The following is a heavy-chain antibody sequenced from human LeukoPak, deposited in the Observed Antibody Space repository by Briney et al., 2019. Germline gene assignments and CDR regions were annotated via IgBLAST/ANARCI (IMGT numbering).Heavy chain of an antibody. J-gene: IGHJ6*02. Sequence: SETLSLTCTVSGGSISSSSYYWGWIRQPPGKGLEWIGEINHSGSTNYNPSLKSRVTISVDTSKNQFSLKLSSVTAADTAVYYCARWLPTNYYYYGMDVWGQGTTVTVSS. CDR3: ARWLPTNYYYYGMDV. CDR1: GGSISSSSYY. CDR2: INHSGST. D-gene: IGHD3-22*01. V-gene: IGHV4-39*07.